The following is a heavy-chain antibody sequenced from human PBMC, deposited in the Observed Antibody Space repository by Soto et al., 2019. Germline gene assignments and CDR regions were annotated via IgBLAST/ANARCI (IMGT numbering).Heavy chain of an antibody. J-gene: IGHJ4*02. V-gene: IGHV3-9*01. CDR3: AKNNPKDTLYFDY. Sequence: EVQLVESGGGLVQPGRSLRLSCAASGFTFDDYAMHWVRQAPGKGLEWVSGISWNSGSIGYADSVKGRLTISRDNAKNYIYLQMNSQIAEDTALYYCAKNNPKDTLYFDYWGQGTLVTVSS. CDR1: GFTFDDYA. CDR2: ISWNSGSI.